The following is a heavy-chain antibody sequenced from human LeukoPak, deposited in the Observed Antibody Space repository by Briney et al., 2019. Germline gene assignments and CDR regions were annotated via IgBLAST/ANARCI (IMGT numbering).Heavy chain of an antibody. CDR2: FDPEDGET. D-gene: IGHD1-7*01. J-gene: IGHJ4*02. CDR3: VTGFLKLISRRRANDY. Sequence: ASVKVSCKVSGYTLTELSMHWVRQAPGKGLEWMGGFDPEDGETIYAQKFRGRVTMTEHTSTDTAFMDLTSLRSEDTAVYYCVTGFLKLISRRRANDYWGQGTLVTVSS. V-gene: IGHV1-24*01. CDR1: GYTLTELS.